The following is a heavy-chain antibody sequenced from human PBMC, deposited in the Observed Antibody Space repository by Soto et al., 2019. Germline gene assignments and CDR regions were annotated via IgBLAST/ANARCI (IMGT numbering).Heavy chain of an antibody. J-gene: IGHJ3*02. Sequence: QVHLVQSGAEVKKPGSSVKVSFKASGGTFSSYAISWVRQAPGQGLEWMGGIIPIFGTANYAQKFQGRVTITADESTSTAYMELSSLRSESTAVYYCASSRVTYYYDRSAFDIWGQGTLVTVSS. CDR1: GGTFSSYA. CDR2: IIPIFGTA. V-gene: IGHV1-69*01. CDR3: ASSRVTYYYDRSAFDI. D-gene: IGHD3-22*01.